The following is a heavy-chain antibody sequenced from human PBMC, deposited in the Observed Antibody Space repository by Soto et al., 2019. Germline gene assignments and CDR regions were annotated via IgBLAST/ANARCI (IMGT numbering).Heavy chain of an antibody. Sequence: EASVKVSCKASGGTFSSYAISWVRQAPGQGLEWMGGIIPIFGTANYAQKFQGRVTITAEESTSTAYMELSSLRSEDTAVYYCARGSPLKNYYDSSGYFDLWGQGTLVTVSS. CDR1: GGTFSSYA. CDR3: ARGSPLKNYYDSSGYFDL. J-gene: IGHJ4*02. D-gene: IGHD3-22*01. CDR2: IIPIFGTA. V-gene: IGHV1-69*13.